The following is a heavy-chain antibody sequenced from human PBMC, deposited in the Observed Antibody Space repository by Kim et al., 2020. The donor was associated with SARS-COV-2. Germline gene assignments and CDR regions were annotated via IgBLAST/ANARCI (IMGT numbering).Heavy chain of an antibody. CDR3: AGTMIVDPGY. D-gene: IGHD3-22*01. CDR1: GFTFSNYT. CDR2: ISSDGSNK. J-gene: IGHJ4*02. V-gene: IGHV3-30*04. Sequence: GWSLRLSCAASGFTFSNYTMHWVRQAPGKGLEWVAVISSDGSNKYYADSVKGRFTISRDNSKNTLNLQMNSLRVEDTAVYHCAGTMIVDPGYWGQGSLVT.